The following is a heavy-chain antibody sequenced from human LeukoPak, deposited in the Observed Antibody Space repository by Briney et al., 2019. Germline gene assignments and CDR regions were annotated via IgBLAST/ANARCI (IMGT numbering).Heavy chain of an antibody. CDR2: INTDTRGT. Sequence: GGSLRLSCAASGFTFSDYWMHWVRQAPGKGLVWVSIINTDTRGTYYADSVKGRFTISRDNAKNTLYLQMNSLRAEDTAVYYCARVVRGSSWHFDYWGQGTLVTVSS. CDR3: ARVVRGSSWHFDY. CDR1: GFTFSDYW. V-gene: IGHV3-74*01. D-gene: IGHD6-13*01. J-gene: IGHJ4*02.